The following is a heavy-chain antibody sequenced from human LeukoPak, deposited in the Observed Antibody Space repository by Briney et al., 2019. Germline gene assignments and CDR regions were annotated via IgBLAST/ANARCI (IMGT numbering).Heavy chain of an antibody. CDR3: ARVPGYYDSSGYRRGDVAFDI. CDR2: IRYDGSNK. CDR1: GFTFSSYG. D-gene: IGHD3-22*01. J-gene: IGHJ3*02. Sequence: GGSLRLSCAASGFTFSSYGMHWVRQAPGKGLEGVAFIRYDGSNKYYADSVKGGFTISRDNAKNSLYLQMNSLRAEDTAVYYCARVPGYYDSSGYRRGDVAFDIWGQGTMVAVSS. V-gene: IGHV3-30*02.